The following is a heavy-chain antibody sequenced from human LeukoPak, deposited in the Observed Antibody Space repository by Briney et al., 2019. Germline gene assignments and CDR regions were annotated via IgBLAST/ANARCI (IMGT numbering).Heavy chain of an antibody. J-gene: IGHJ4*02. V-gene: IGHV3-15*07. CDR1: GFTFNKAW. Sequence: GGSLRLSCAASGFTFNKAWMNWVRQAPGKGLEWVGRIKSKSDAETTDYGTPVKGRFTISRDDSINTVYLQVNSLKTEDTAVYFCIKEGFYTSGWYKGGFDDWGQGTLVTVSS. CDR3: IKEGFYTSGWYKGGFDD. CDR2: IKSKSDAETT. D-gene: IGHD6-19*01.